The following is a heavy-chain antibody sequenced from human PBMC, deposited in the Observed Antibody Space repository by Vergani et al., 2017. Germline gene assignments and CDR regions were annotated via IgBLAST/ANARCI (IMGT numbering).Heavy chain of an antibody. D-gene: IGHD3-22*01. CDR2: INHSGST. V-gene: IGHV4-34*01. Sequence: QVQLQQWGAGLLKPLETLSLTCAVYGGSFSGYYWSWIRQPPGKGLEWIGEINHSGSTNYNPSLKSRVTISVDTSKNQFSLKLSSVTAADTAVYYCARVGNFYYDSSGYYGYWGQGTLVTVSS. CDR1: GGSFSGYY. CDR3: ARVGNFYYDSSGYYGY. J-gene: IGHJ4*02.